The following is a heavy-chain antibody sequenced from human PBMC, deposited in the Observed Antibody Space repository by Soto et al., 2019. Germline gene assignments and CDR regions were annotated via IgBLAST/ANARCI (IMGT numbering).Heavy chain of an antibody. Sequence: SATRSLTGAVYGGSFSGYYWSWIRQPPGKGLEWIGEINHSGSTNYNPSLKSRVTISVDTSKNQFSLKLSSVTAADTAVYYCARVIEYGDYVFDYWGQGTLVTVSS. D-gene: IGHD4-17*01. V-gene: IGHV4-34*01. CDR2: INHSGST. CDR3: ARVIEYGDYVFDY. J-gene: IGHJ4*02. CDR1: GGSFSGYY.